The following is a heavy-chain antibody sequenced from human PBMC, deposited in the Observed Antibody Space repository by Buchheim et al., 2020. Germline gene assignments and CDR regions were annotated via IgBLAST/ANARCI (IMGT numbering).Heavy chain of an antibody. CDR1: GFTFSSYA. CDR3: AKPSGYSYAPFDY. Sequence: EVQLLESGGGLVQPGGSLRLSCATSGFTFSSYAMSWVRQAPGKGLEWVSAISGSFDIPYYADSVKGRFTISRDNSKNPLYLQMNSLRAEDTAVYYCAKPSGYSYAPFDYWGQGTL. D-gene: IGHD5-18*01. CDR2: ISGSFDIP. J-gene: IGHJ4*02. V-gene: IGHV3-23*01.